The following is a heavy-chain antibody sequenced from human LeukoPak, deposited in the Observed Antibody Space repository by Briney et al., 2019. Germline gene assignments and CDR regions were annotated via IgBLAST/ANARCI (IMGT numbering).Heavy chain of an antibody. CDR1: GYTFTSYG. J-gene: IGHJ4*02. Sequence: ASVNVSCKASGYTFTSYGIGWVRQAPGQGLEWMGWISAYNGNTNYAQKFQGRVTMTTDTSTSTAYMELRSLRSDDTAVYYCVGGAPNWGFDYWGQGTLVTVSS. V-gene: IGHV1-18*01. CDR2: ISAYNGNT. CDR3: VGGAPNWGFDY. D-gene: IGHD7-27*01.